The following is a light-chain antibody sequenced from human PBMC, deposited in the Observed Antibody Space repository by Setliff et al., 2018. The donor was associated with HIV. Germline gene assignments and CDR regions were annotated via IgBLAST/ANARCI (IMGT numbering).Light chain of an antibody. J-gene: IGLJ1*01. CDR3: CSYAGGNMV. CDR2: EVN. Sequence: QSVLTQPASVSGSPGQSITISCTGTSSDVGAYNLVSWYQQPPGKAPKIMIYEVNKRPSGVSNRFSGSKSGNTASLTISWLQAEDEADYYCCSYAGGNMVFGSGTKVTVL. CDR1: SSDVGAYNL. V-gene: IGLV2-23*02.